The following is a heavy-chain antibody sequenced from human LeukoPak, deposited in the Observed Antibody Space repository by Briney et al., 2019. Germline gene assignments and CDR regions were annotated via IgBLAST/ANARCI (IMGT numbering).Heavy chain of an antibody. J-gene: IGHJ6*03. Sequence: PGGSLRLSCAASGFTVSSNYMSWVRQAPGKGLEWVSSISSSSSYIYYADSVKGRFTISRDNAKNSLYLQMNSLRAEDTAVYYCARDQGASMIRGVIYYMDVWGKGTTVTISS. V-gene: IGHV3-21*01. CDR1: GFTVSSNY. D-gene: IGHD3-10*01. CDR3: ARDQGASMIRGVIYYMDV. CDR2: ISSSSSYI.